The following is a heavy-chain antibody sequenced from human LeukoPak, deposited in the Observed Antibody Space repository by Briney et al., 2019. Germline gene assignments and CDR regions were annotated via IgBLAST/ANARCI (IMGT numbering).Heavy chain of an antibody. CDR2: IYYSGST. Sequence: SQTLSLTCTVSGGSISSGDYYWSWIRQPPGKGLEWIGYIYYSGSTYYNTSLKSRVTISVDTSKNQFSLKLSSVTAADTAVYHCARVRRYCSSTRCYEVDYWGQGTLVTVSS. D-gene: IGHD2-2*01. CDR1: GGSISSGDYY. V-gene: IGHV4-30-4*01. J-gene: IGHJ4*02. CDR3: ARVRRYCSSTRCYEVDY.